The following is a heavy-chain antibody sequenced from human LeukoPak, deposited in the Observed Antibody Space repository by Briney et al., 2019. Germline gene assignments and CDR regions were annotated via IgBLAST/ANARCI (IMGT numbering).Heavy chain of an antibody. CDR3: ARGGRSGSPTDY. CDR1: GFTFTSHA. V-gene: IGHV3-23*01. Sequence: PGGSLRLSCVASGFTFTSHAMSWVRQAPGKGLEWVSTISGSGGSTYYADSVKGRFTISRDNSKDTLYLQMNSLRAEDTAVYYCARGGRSGSPTDYWGQGTLVTVSS. J-gene: IGHJ4*02. CDR2: ISGSGGST. D-gene: IGHD1-26*01.